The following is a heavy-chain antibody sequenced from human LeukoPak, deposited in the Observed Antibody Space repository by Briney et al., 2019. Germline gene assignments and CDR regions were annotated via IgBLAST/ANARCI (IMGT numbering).Heavy chain of an antibody. J-gene: IGHJ5*02. CDR1: GYTFTSYG. V-gene: IGHV1-18*01. D-gene: IGHD6-13*01. CDR2: ISAYNGNT. Sequence: GASVKVSCKASGYTFTSYGISWVRQAPGQGLEWMGWISAYNGNTNYAQKLQGRVTMTTDTSTSTAYMELRSLRSDDTAVYYCARDSGLGLDAAAGRYYNWFDPWGQGTLVTVSS. CDR3: ARDSGLGLDAAAGRYYNWFDP.